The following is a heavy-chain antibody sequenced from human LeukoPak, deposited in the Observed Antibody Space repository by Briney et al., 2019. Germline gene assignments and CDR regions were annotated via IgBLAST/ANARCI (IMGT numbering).Heavy chain of an antibody. J-gene: IGHJ4*02. CDR2: IYTSGST. CDR3: ASELRDFWSGGYGY. D-gene: IGHD3-3*01. V-gene: IGHV4-61*02. Sequence: PSETLSLTCTVSGGSISSGSYYWSWIRQPAGKGLEWIGRIYTSGSTNYNPSLKSRVTISVDTSKNQFSLKLSSVTAADTAVYYCASELRDFWSGGYGYWGQGTLVTVSS. CDR1: GGSISSGSYY.